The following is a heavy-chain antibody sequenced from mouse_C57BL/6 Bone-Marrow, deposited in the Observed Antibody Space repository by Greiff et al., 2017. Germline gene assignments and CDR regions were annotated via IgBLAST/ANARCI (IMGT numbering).Heavy chain of an antibody. CDR2: IYPRSGNT. Sequence: VQLQESGAELARPGASVKLSCKASGYTFTSYGISWVKQRTGQGLEWIGEIYPRSGNTYYNEKFKGKATLTADKSSSTAYMELRSLTSEDSAVYFCARSKVYYDYDAWFAYWGQGTLVTVSA. CDR1: GYTFTSYG. J-gene: IGHJ3*01. D-gene: IGHD2-4*01. V-gene: IGHV1-81*01. CDR3: ARSKVYYDYDAWFAY.